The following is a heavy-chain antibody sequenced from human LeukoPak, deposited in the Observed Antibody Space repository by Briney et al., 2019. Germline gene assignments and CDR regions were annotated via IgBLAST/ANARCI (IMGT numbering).Heavy chain of an antibody. V-gene: IGHV3-53*01. J-gene: IGHJ4*02. D-gene: IGHD4-23*01. Sequence: GGSLRLSCAASGFTVSSNYMSWVRQAPGKGLEWVSVIYSGGSTYYADSVKGRFTISRDNARNSLYLHMNSLRAEDTAVYYCARDYGGSSPFDYWGQGTLVTVSS. CDR2: IYSGGST. CDR3: ARDYGGSSPFDY. CDR1: GFTVSSNY.